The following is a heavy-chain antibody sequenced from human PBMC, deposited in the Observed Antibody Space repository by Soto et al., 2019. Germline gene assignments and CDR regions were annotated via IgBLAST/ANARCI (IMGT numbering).Heavy chain of an antibody. CDR3: ARLEGLATISYYFDF. J-gene: IGHJ4*02. Sequence: SETLSLTCSVSGDSINSDKYYWGWIRQPPWKGLEWIGSIYYRGNTYYNPSLQTRVTISLDKSKSQFSLKLTSVTAADSAVYFCARLEGLATISYYFDFWGQGALVTVSS. V-gene: IGHV4-39*01. CDR1: GDSINSDKYY. D-gene: IGHD3-9*01. CDR2: IYYRGNT.